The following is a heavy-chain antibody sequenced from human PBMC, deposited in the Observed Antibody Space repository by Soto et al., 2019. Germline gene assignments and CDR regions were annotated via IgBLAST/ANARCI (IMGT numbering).Heavy chain of an antibody. Sequence: QVQLQESGPGLVKPSQTLSLTCTVSGGSISSGDYYWSWIRQTPGKGLEWIGYIYYSGSTYYNPSLKSRVTISVDTSKNQFSLKLSSVTAADTAVYYCARMLAYCGGDCYSGVDYWGQGTLVTVSS. CDR2: IYYSGST. J-gene: IGHJ4*02. CDR1: GGSISSGDYY. V-gene: IGHV4-30-4*01. D-gene: IGHD2-21*02. CDR3: ARMLAYCGGDCYSGVDY.